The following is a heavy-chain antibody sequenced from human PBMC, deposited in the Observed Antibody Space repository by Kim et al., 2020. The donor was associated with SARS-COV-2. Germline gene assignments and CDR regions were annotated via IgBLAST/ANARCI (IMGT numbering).Heavy chain of an antibody. Sequence: SETLSLTCAVYGGSFSGYYWSWIRQPPGKGLEWIGEINHSGSTNYNPSLKSRVTISVDTSKNQFSLKLSSVTAADTAVYYCARGYGSGSYLSYGMDVWGQGTTVTVSS. CDR3: ARGYGSGSYLSYGMDV. CDR1: GGSFSGYY. D-gene: IGHD3-10*01. V-gene: IGHV4-34*01. CDR2: INHSGST. J-gene: IGHJ6*02.